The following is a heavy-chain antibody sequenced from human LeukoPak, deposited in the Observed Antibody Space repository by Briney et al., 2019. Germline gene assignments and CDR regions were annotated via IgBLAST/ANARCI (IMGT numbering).Heavy chain of an antibody. CDR1: GFTFSSYD. CDR2: IGTAGDT. V-gene: IGHV3-13*01. CDR3: AKGRIAVAGYQYYFDY. Sequence: PGGSLRLSCAASGFTFSSYDMHWVRQATGKGLEWVSAIGTAGDTYYPGSVKGRFTISRDNSKNTLYLQMNSLRADDTAVYYCAKGRIAVAGYQYYFDYWGQGTLVTVSS. J-gene: IGHJ4*02. D-gene: IGHD6-19*01.